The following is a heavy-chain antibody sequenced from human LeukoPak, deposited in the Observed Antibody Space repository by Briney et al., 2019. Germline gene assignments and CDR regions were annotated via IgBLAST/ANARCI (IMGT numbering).Heavy chain of an antibody. D-gene: IGHD2/OR15-2a*01. CDR2: VNTAGSGT. V-gene: IGHV3-74*01. J-gene: IGHJ5*02. CDR3: VRVVSTNWFDP. Sequence: GGSLRLSCAASGFTLSSDWMHWVRHAPGKGLVWVSRVNTAGSGTTYADSVKGRFTISRDNAKNTLYLQMNSLRAEDTAVYYCVRVVSTNWFDPWGQGTLVTVSS. CDR1: GFTLSSDW.